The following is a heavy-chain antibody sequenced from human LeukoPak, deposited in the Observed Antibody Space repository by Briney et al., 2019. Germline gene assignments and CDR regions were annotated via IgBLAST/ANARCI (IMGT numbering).Heavy chain of an antibody. V-gene: IGHV3-23*01. CDR1: GFTFSNYA. J-gene: IGHJ4*02. Sequence: GGSLRLSCAASGFTFSNYAMSWVHQAPGKGLEWVSAISGSGSSTYYADSVKGRFTISRDSSKNTLYLQMNSLRAEDTAVYYCAKSGSYSPTHFDNWGQGTLVTVSS. CDR2: ISGSGSST. CDR3: AKSGSYSPTHFDN. D-gene: IGHD1-26*01.